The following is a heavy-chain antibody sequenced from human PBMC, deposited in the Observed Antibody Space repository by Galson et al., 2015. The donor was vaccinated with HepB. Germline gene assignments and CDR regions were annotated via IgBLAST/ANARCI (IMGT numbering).Heavy chain of an antibody. Sequence: SLRLSCAASGFAFSSYAMSWGRHAPGAGLEGVSSLSGGALNTYYADSVKGRFTISRDNSKNTLSLQMNSLRAEDTAVYYCARSVPAALWGQGTLVTVSS. CDR2: LSGGALNT. D-gene: IGHD2-2*01. CDR1: GFAFSSYA. J-gene: IGHJ4*02. CDR3: ARSVPAAL. V-gene: IGHV3-23*01.